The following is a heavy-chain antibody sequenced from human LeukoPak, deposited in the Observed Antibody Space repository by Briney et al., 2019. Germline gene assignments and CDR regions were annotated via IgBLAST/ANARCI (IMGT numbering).Heavy chain of an antibody. Sequence: PGGSLRLSCAASGFTFTSYSMNWVRQAPGKGLEWVSTISGGGGSTYYADSVKGRFTISRDNSKNTLYLQVNSLRAEDTAVYYCARAGADSYGAFDIWGQGTMVTVSS. D-gene: IGHD3-16*01. CDR2: ISGGGGST. CDR1: GFTFTSYS. CDR3: ARAGADSYGAFDI. V-gene: IGHV3-23*01. J-gene: IGHJ3*02.